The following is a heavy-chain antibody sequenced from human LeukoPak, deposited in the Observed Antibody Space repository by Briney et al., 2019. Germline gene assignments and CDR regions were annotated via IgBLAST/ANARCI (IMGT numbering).Heavy chain of an antibody. V-gene: IGHV3-23*01. CDR2: ICGRGGSA. D-gene: IGHD3-9*01. J-gene: IGHJ6*03. Sequence: GGNLRLSCAASGFTFSDYGMNCVRHTPGKGLEWVSHICGRGGSAYYADSVKGRFTISRDKSKNTLYLQMNSLRAEDTAVYYCAKQGRDWLRDYYYYMDVWGKGTTVTISS. CDR1: GFTFSDYG. CDR3: AKQGRDWLRDYYYYMDV.